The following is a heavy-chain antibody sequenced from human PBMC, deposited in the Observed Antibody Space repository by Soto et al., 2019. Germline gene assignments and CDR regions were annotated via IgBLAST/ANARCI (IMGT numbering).Heavy chain of an antibody. J-gene: IGHJ5*02. CDR3: ARVPPPVDTGGDPNWFDP. Sequence: GASVKVSCKASGYTFTSYGISWVRQAPGQGLEWMGWISAYNGNTNYAQKLQGRVTMTTDTSTSTAYMELRSLRSDDTAVYYCARVPPPVDTGGDPNWFDPWGQGTLVTVSS. CDR1: GYTFTSYG. D-gene: IGHD5-18*01. CDR2: ISAYNGNT. V-gene: IGHV1-18*01.